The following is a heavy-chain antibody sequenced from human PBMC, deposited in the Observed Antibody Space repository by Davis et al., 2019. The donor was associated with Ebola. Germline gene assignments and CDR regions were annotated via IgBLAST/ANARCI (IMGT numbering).Heavy chain of an antibody. J-gene: IGHJ3*02. CDR1: GGSTGDNGGYS. D-gene: IGHD3-3*01. CDR3: ARGFFI. V-gene: IGHV4-30-4*07. Sequence: PSETLSLTCTVSGGSTGDNGGYSWTWFRQPPGKGLEWIGYIYYTGSTYYNPSLESRVTMSVDTSKNQFSLTLSSVTAADTAMYYCARGFFIWGQGTMVTVS. CDR2: IYYTGST.